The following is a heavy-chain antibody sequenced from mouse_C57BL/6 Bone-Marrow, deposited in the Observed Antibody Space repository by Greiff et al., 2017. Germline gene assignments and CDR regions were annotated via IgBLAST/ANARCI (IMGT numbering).Heavy chain of an antibody. CDR1: GYAFTNYL. J-gene: IGHJ3*01. V-gene: IGHV1-54*01. CDR3: ARGDYYGSSYGWFAY. D-gene: IGHD1-1*01. CDR2: INPGSGGT. Sequence: VKLQESGAELVRPGTSVKVSCKASGYAFTNYLIEWVKQRPGQGLEWIGVINPGSGGTNYNEKFKGKATLTADKSSSTAYMQLSSLTSEDSAVYFCARGDYYGSSYGWFAYWGQGTLVTVSA.